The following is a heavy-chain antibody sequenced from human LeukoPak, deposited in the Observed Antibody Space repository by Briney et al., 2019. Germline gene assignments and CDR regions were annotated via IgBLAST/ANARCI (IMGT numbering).Heavy chain of an antibody. CDR2: INPNSGGT. CDR1: GYTFTGYY. CDR3: ARDGRLITIFGVVTQEAFGI. V-gene: IGHV1-2*02. J-gene: IGHJ3*02. D-gene: IGHD3-3*01. Sequence: ASVKVSCKASGYTFTGYYMHWVRQAPGQGLEWMGWINPNSGGTNYAQKFQGRVTMTRDTSISTAYMELSRLRSDDTAVYYCARDGRLITIFGVVTQEAFGIWGQGTMVTVSS.